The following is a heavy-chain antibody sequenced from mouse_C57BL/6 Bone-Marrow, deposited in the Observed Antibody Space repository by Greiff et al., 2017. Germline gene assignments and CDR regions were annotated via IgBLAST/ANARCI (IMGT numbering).Heavy chain of an antibody. Sequence: VQLKESVAELVRPGASVKLSCTASGFNIKNTYMHWVQQTPEQGLEWIGRIDPANGNTKYAPKFQGKVTITADTSSNTAYLQLSSLTSEDTAIYYCSRITTVVATYDYWGQGTTLTVSS. CDR1: GFNIKNTY. D-gene: IGHD1-1*01. CDR2: IDPANGNT. CDR3: SRITTVVATYDY. V-gene: IGHV14-3*01. J-gene: IGHJ2*01.